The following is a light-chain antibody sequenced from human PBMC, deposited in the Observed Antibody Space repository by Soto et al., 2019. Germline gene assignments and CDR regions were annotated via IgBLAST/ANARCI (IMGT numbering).Light chain of an antibody. V-gene: IGLV2-8*01. CDR3: SSYAGSNNFGV. Sequence: QSVLTQPPSASGSPGQSVTISCTGTSSDVGGYNYVSWYQQHPGKAPKLMIYEVSKRPSGVPDRFSGSKSGNTASLTVSGLQAEDGADYCCSSYAGSNNFGVFGGGTKLTVL. CDR2: EVS. J-gene: IGLJ2*01. CDR1: SSDVGGYNY.